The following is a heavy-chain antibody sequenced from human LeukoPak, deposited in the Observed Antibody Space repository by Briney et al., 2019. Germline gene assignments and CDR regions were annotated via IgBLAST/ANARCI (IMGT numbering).Heavy chain of an antibody. CDR2: IDKHGNGK. CDR3: ATVTGYSSSFDY. CDR1: GFTFSISW. J-gene: IGHJ4*02. V-gene: IGHV3-7*01. Sequence: GGSLRLSCVASGFTFSISWVTWVRQAPGKGLEWVANIDKHGNGKYYVDSVKGRFTISRDNAKNSLYLQMNSLRAEDTAVYYCATVTGYSSSFDYWGQGTLVTVSS. D-gene: IGHD6-13*01.